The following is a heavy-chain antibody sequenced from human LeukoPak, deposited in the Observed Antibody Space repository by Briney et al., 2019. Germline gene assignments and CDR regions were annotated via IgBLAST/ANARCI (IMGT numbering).Heavy chain of an antibody. Sequence: GGSPRLSCAASGFTFDDYAMHWVRQAPGKGLEWVSGISWNSGSIGYADSVKGRFTISRDNAKNSLYLQMNSLRAEDTALYYCAKDSEVTMVRGVIPRGFDYWGQGTLVTVSS. J-gene: IGHJ4*02. D-gene: IGHD3-10*01. CDR2: ISWNSGSI. CDR3: AKDSEVTMVRGVIPRGFDY. V-gene: IGHV3-9*01. CDR1: GFTFDDYA.